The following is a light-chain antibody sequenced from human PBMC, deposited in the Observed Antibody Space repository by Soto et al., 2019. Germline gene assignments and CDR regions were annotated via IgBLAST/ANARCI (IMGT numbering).Light chain of an antibody. CDR2: YAS. CDR1: QTVRSN. CDR3: QQYYDWPPWT. J-gene: IGKJ1*01. Sequence: EIVMTQSPVTLSVSPGERATLSCRASQTVRSNLAWYQQKPGQAPRLLIHYASTRAAGVPARFSGSGYGTEFTLTISSLQSEDSAVYFCQQYYDWPPWTFGQGTKV. V-gene: IGKV3-15*01.